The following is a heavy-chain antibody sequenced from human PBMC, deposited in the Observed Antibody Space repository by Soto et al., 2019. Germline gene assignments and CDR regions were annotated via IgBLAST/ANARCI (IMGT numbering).Heavy chain of an antibody. D-gene: IGHD3-10*01. J-gene: IGHJ5*02. CDR2: ISSSSSII. Sequence: GGSLRLSCAASGFTFSSNSMNWVRQAPGKGLEWVSYISSSSSIIYYADSVKGRFTISRDNAKNTVDLQMNSLRAEDTAVYYCAKVGPYDSGSYMIRYNWFGPWGPG. CDR3: AKVGPYDSGSYMIRYNWFGP. V-gene: IGHV3-48*01. CDR1: GFTFSSNS.